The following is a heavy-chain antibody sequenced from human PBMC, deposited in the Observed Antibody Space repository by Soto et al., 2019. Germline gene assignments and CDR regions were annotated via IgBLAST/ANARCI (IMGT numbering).Heavy chain of an antibody. CDR2: IWYDGSNK. V-gene: IGHV3-33*01. D-gene: IGHD1-1*01. J-gene: IGHJ4*02. CDR1: GFSFSTDG. Sequence: QVQLVESGGGVVQPGRSLRLSCAASGFSFSTDGMHWVRQAPGKGLEWVATIWYDGSNKYYTDSVKGRFTISRDNSKNTLYLHMNSLRDEDTAIYFCARRMPAEGTGGGDYWGQGTLVTVSS. CDR3: ARRMPAEGTGGGDY.